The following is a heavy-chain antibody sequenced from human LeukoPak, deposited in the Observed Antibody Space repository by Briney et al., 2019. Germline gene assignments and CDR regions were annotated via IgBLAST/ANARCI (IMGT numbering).Heavy chain of an antibody. D-gene: IGHD3-9*01. J-gene: IGHJ5*02. Sequence: ASVKVSCKASGYTLTGYYMHWVRQAPGQGLEWMGWINPNSGGTKYAQKFQGRVTMTRDTSISTGYMELSSLRSDDTAVYYCARKYDILTDNDNWFDPWGQGTLVTVSS. CDR1: GYTLTGYY. CDR2: INPNSGGT. V-gene: IGHV1-2*02. CDR3: ARKYDILTDNDNWFDP.